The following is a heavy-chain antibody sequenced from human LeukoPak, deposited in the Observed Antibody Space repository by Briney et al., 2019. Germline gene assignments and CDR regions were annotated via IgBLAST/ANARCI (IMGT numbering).Heavy chain of an antibody. CDR3: ARVGRVGATTGWFDP. CDR1: GGTFSSYA. D-gene: IGHD1-26*01. V-gene: IGHV1-69*04. Sequence: SVKVSCKASGGTFSSYAISWVRQAPGQGLEWMGRIIPILGIANYAQKFQGRVTITADKSTSTAYMELSSLRSEDTAVYYCARVGRVGATTGWFDPWGQGTLVTVSS. J-gene: IGHJ5*02. CDR2: IIPILGIA.